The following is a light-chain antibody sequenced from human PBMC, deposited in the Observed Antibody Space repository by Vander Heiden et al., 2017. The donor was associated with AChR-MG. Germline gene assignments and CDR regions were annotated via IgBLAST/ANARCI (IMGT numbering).Light chain of an antibody. CDR3: QQSYSAPRT. CDR1: QSISNF. CDR2: AAT. Sequence: DIQMTQSPSSLSASIGDRVTITCRASQSISNFLNWYQHKPGKAPQLLIYAATSLQSGVQSRFSGSGSGTDFTLTISSLQPADFGTYYCQQSYSAPRTFGQGTKVEIK. J-gene: IGKJ1*01. V-gene: IGKV1-39*01.